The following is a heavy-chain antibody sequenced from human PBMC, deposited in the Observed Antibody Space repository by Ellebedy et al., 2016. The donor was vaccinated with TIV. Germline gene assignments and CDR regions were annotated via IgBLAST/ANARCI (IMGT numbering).Heavy chain of an antibody. V-gene: IGHV3-74*01. CDR1: GFTFSSYW. CDR2: INSDGSST. D-gene: IGHD5-18*01. Sequence: PGGSLRLSCAASGFTFSSYWMHWVRQAPGKGLVWVSRINSDGSSTSYADSVKGRFTISRDNAKNKLYLQMNSLRAEDTAVYYCAKGFRYTARGGGFDYWGQGTLVTVSS. J-gene: IGHJ4*02. CDR3: AKGFRYTARGGGFDY.